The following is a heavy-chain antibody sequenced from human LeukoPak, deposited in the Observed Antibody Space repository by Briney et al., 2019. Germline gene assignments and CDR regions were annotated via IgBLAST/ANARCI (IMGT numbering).Heavy chain of an antibody. V-gene: IGHV1-46*04. Sequence: GASVKVSCKASGYTFTAYYMHSVRQAPGQGLEWMGIINPSGGSTRYAQKLQGRVTMTRDTSTSTVYMELSSLISEDTAVYYCVSYHHRDFRDYYGMDVWGQGTTVTVSS. D-gene: IGHD3-16*02. CDR2: INPSGGST. CDR3: VSYHHRDFRDYYGMDV. CDR1: GYTFTAYY. J-gene: IGHJ6*02.